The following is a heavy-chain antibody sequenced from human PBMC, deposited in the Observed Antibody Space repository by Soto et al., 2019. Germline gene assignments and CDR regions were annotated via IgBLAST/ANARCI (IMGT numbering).Heavy chain of an antibody. Sequence: LRLSCVASEFTFSKYWMHWVRQAPGKGLVWVSRINMDGTKTAYADSVKGRFTVSRGNANNTLYLQMNSLGVEDTAVYYCARDYYYDSRSSSVNWFDPWGQGTLVTVSS. V-gene: IGHV3-74*01. CDR1: EFTFSKYW. D-gene: IGHD3-22*01. CDR2: INMDGTKT. CDR3: ARDYYYDSRSSSVNWFDP. J-gene: IGHJ5*02.